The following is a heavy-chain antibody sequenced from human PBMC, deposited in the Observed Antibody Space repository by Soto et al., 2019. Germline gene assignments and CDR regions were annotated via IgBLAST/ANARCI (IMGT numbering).Heavy chain of an antibody. J-gene: IGHJ3*02. D-gene: IGHD4-4*01. CDR1: GYVFTAYW. CDR3: ATQMTTSQDAFDI. V-gene: IGHV5-51*01. CDR2: IYPGGDSDT. Sequence: LGESLKISCKTSGYVFTAYWIGWVRQMPGKGLEWMGIIYPGGDSDTRYSQSSQGQVTISADKSITTAYLQWNSLKASDTAMYYCATQMTTSQDAFDIWGQGTMVTVSS.